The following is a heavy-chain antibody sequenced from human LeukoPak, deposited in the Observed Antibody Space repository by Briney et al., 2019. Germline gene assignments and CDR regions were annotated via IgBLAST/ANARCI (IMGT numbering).Heavy chain of an antibody. CDR1: GFTFSSYW. CDR3: AKGSSWFDY. V-gene: IGHV3-7*03. J-gene: IGHJ4*02. Sequence: GGSLRLSCAASGFTFSSYWMSWVRQAPGKGLEWVANIKQDGSEKYYVDSVKGRFTISRDNSKNSLYLQMNSLRTEDTALYYCAKGSSWFDYWGQGTLVTASS. CDR2: IKQDGSEK. D-gene: IGHD6-13*01.